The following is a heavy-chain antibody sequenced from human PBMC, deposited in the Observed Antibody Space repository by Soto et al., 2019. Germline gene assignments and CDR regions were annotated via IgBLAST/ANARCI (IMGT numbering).Heavy chain of an antibody. D-gene: IGHD1-1*01. CDR1: GGFVSSGSYY. CDR2: MSHSGGT. V-gene: IGHV4-34*01. CDR3: ARVERGTATTVVDAFDI. Sequence: QVQLQQWGAGLLKPSETLSLTCAVYGGFVSSGSYYWSWIRQPPGKGLEWIGEMSHSGGTHFNPSLKSRVTISVDTTKIQFSLKMTSVTAADTALYYCARVERGTATTVVDAFDIWGPWTMVTVSS. J-gene: IGHJ3*02.